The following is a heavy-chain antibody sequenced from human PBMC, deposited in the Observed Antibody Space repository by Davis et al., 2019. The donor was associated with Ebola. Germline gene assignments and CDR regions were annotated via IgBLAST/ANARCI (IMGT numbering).Heavy chain of an antibody. CDR3: SRPGRSTSPGY. CDR1: GFTFTSYA. J-gene: IGHJ4*02. D-gene: IGHD6-6*01. CDR2: ISSSSSYI. V-gene: IGHV3-21*01. Sequence: GESLKISCAASGFTFTSYAMDWVRQAPGKGLERVSSISSSSSYIYYADSVKGRFTISRDNARNSVFLQMNSLRDDDTAVYYCSRPGRSTSPGYWGQGTLVTVSA.